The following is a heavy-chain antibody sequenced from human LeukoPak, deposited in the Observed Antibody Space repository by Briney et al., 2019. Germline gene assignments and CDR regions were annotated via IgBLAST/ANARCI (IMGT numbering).Heavy chain of an antibody. V-gene: IGHV4-31*03. D-gene: IGHD5-12*01. J-gene: IGHJ5*02. CDR2: IYYSGST. CDR1: GGSISSGGYY. Sequence: SQTLSLTCTVSGGSISSGGYYWSWIRQHPGKGLEWIGYIYYSGSTYYNPSLKSRVTISVDTSKNQFSLKLSSVTAADTAVYYCARDSSGGSLFDPWGQGTLVTVSS. CDR3: ARDSSGGSLFDP.